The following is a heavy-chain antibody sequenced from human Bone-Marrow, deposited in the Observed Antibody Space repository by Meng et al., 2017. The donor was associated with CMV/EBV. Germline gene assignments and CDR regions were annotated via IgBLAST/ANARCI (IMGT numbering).Heavy chain of an antibody. CDR1: GFTFSSHA. CDR3: ARDGRAPYGSGSYYYYYYGMDV. CDR2: ISHDGINK. V-gene: IGHV3-30-3*01. D-gene: IGHD3-10*01. J-gene: IGHJ6*02. Sequence: GESLKISCAASGFTFSSHAMHWVRQAPGKGLEWVALISHDGINKYYADSVKGRFTISRDNSKNTLFLQMNSLGGEDTAVYYCARDGRAPYGSGSYYYYYYGMDVWGQGTTVTVSS.